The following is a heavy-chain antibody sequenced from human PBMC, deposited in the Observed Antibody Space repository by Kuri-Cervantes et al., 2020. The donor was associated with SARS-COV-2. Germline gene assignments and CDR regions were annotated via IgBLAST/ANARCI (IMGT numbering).Heavy chain of an antibody. Sequence: GESLKISCATSGFTCSGHWIHWVRQAPGEGLVWVSRINPDGSYTNNADSVKGRFTLSRDNAKTMLFLQMNSLRAEDTAVYSCVRDGDPWNFDYWGQGTLVTVSS. CDR3: VRDGDPWNFDY. V-gene: IGHV3-74*01. D-gene: IGHD7-27*01. CDR2: INPDGSYT. J-gene: IGHJ4*02. CDR1: GFTCSGHW.